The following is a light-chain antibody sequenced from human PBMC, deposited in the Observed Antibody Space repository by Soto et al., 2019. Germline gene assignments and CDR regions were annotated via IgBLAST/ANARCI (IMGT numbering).Light chain of an antibody. Sequence: EIVLTQSPVTLSLSPGERATLSCRASQSVSGYVAWYQQKPGQAPRLLIYDASSRANGIPARFTGSGSGTDFSLTISSLEPEVFAVYYCQQRGTWPTFGQGTRVEI. V-gene: IGKV3-11*01. CDR3: QQRGTWPT. CDR1: QSVSGY. CDR2: DAS. J-gene: IGKJ1*01.